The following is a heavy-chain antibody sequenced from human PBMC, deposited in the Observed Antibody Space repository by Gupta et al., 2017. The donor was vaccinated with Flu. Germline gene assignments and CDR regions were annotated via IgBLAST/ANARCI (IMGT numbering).Heavy chain of an antibody. CDR1: GFSLSNARMG. J-gene: IGHJ4*02. D-gene: IGHD3-22*01. V-gene: IGHV2-26*01. CDR3: SRMPYYYDSSGYHNYFDY. Sequence: QVTLKESGPVPVKPTETLTLTCTVSGFSLSNARMGVSWIRQPPGTALEWLAHIFSNDEKSYSTSLKCRLTITKDTYTSQVVLNMTHMDPVDTATYFCSRMPYYYDSSGYHNYFDYWGQGTLVTVSS. CDR2: IFSNDEK.